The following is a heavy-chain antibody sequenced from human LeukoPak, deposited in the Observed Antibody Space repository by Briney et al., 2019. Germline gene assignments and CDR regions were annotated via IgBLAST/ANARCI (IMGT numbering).Heavy chain of an antibody. CDR1: GFTFSSYW. CDR2: INTDGSST. Sequence: GGSLRLSCAASGFTFSSYWMHWVRQAPGKGLLWVSRINTDGSSTTYADSVKGRFTISRNNAKNTLYLQMNSLRAEDTAVYYCARGGVYSTSAVDYWGQGTLVTVSS. J-gene: IGHJ4*02. CDR3: ARGGVYSTSAVDY. D-gene: IGHD6-6*01. V-gene: IGHV3-74*01.